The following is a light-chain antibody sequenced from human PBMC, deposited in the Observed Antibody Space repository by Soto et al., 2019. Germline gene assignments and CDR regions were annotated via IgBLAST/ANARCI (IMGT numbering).Light chain of an antibody. CDR2: DVT. CDR3: SSFTAILTVI. CDR1: TNDVGTYNY. Sequence: QSVLTQPASVSGSPGQSITISCTGTTNDVGTYNYVSWYQQHPGKAPKLIIYDVTNRPSGVSNRFSGSKSGNTASLAISGLQAEDEADYYCSSFTAILTVIFGGGTNLTVL. V-gene: IGLV2-14*03. J-gene: IGLJ2*01.